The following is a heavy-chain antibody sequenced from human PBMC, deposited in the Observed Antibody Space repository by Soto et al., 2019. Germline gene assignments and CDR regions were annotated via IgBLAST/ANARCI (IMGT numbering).Heavy chain of an antibody. CDR2: IYYSGST. CDR1: GGSISSYY. CDR3: ARATYSSSWIDY. D-gene: IGHD6-13*01. J-gene: IGHJ4*02. V-gene: IGHV4-59*01. Sequence: PSETLSLTCTVSGGSISSYYWSWIRQPPGKGLEWIGYIYYSGSTNYNPPLKSRVTISVDTSKNQFSLKLSSVTAADTAVYYCARATYSSSWIDYWGPGTLVTVSS.